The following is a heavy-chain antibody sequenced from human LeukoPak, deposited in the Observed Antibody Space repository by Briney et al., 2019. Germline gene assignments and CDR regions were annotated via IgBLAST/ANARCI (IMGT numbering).Heavy chain of an antibody. D-gene: IGHD3-3*01. CDR2: ISGSGGST. V-gene: IGHV3-23*01. J-gene: IGHJ4*02. CDR3: AKDYISRSTIFGVVTNYFDY. CDR1: GFTFSSYA. Sequence: GGSLRLSCAASGFTFSSYAMSWVRQAPGKGLEWVSAISGSGGSTYYADSVKGRFTISRDNSKNTLYLQMNSLRAEDTAVYYCAKDYISRSTIFGVVTNYFDYWGQGTLVTVSS.